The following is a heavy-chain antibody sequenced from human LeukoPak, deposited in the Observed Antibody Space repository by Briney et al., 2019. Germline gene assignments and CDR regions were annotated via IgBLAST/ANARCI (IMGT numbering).Heavy chain of an antibody. J-gene: IGHJ4*02. CDR1: GFTFSNYA. V-gene: IGHV3-30-3*01. CDR2: ISYDGSDK. D-gene: IGHD6-19*01. CDR3: ARDWGRRYSSGWYGDFDY. Sequence: TGGSLGLSCAASGFTFSNYAMHWVRQAPGKGLEWVAVISYDGSDKYYADSVKGRFTISRDNSKNTLYLQMNSLRPEDTAVYYCARDWGRRYSSGWYGDFDYWGQGTLVTVSS.